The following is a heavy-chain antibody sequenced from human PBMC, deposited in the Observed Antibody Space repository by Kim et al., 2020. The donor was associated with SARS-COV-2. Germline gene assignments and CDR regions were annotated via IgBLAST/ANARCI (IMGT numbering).Heavy chain of an antibody. CDR3: ARVPHYYDSSGYRHYYGMDV. CDR2: IYHSGST. D-gene: IGHD3-22*01. Sequence: SETLSLTCAVSGGSISSSNWWSWVRQPPGKGLEWIGEIYHSGSTNYNPSLKSRVTISVDKSKNQFSLKLSSVTAADTAVYYCARVPHYYDSSGYRHYYGMDVWGQGTTVTVSS. J-gene: IGHJ6*02. V-gene: IGHV4-4*02. CDR1: GGSISSSNW.